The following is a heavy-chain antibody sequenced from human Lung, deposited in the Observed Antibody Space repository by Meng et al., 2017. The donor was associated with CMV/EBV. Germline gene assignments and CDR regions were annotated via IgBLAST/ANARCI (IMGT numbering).Heavy chain of an antibody. J-gene: IGHJ5*02. CDR2: ISYDGSNT. CDR1: GFTFSNHG. V-gene: IGHV3-30*18. CDR3: AKNVLPGALRDWFDP. D-gene: IGHD2-2*01. Sequence: SGFTFSNHGLHWVRQAPSKGLEWVAVISYDGSNTYYADSVKGRFTISRDNSKNTLYLQMNSLRPEDAAVYYCAKNVLPGALRDWFDPWGQGILVTVSS.